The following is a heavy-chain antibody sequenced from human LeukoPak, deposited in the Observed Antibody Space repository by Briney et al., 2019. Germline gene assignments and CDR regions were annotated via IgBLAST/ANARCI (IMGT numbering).Heavy chain of an antibody. CDR2: ISGSGGST. CDR3: AKVSDILTGYYFDY. CDR1: GFTFSSYA. V-gene: IGHV3-23*01. Sequence: GGSLRLSCAASGFTFSSYAMSWVRQAPGKGLEWVSAISGSGGSTYYADSVKGRFTISRDNPKNTLYLQMNSLRAEDTAVYYCAKVSDILTGYYFDYWGQGTLVTVSS. J-gene: IGHJ4*02. D-gene: IGHD3-9*01.